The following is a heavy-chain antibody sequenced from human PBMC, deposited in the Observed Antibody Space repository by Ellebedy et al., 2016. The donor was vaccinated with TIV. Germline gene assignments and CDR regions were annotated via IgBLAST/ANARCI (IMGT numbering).Heavy chain of an antibody. J-gene: IGHJ4*02. V-gene: IGHV4-59*12. D-gene: IGHD4-17*01. Sequence: SETLSLTCTVSGGSISGYYWSWIRQPPGKGLEWIGYIYYSGSTNYNPSLKSRVTISVDTSKNQFSLKLSSVTAADTAVYYCARGSRYDYGDHVFFDYWGQGTLVTVSS. CDR3: ARGSRYDYGDHVFFDY. CDR1: GGSISGYY. CDR2: IYYSGST.